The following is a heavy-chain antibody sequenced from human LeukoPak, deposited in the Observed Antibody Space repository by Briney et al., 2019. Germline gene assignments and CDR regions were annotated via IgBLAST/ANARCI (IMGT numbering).Heavy chain of an antibody. CDR1: GYTLTELS. V-gene: IGHV1-24*01. D-gene: IGHD3-10*01. Sequence: GASVKVSCKVSGYTLTELSMHWVRQAPGKGLEWMGGFDPEDGETIYAQKFQGRVTMTEDTYKDTAYLELSSLRSEDTAVYYCATAHEICYGSGRHEDAFDIWGQGTMVTVSS. J-gene: IGHJ3*02. CDR2: FDPEDGET. CDR3: ATAHEICYGSGRHEDAFDI.